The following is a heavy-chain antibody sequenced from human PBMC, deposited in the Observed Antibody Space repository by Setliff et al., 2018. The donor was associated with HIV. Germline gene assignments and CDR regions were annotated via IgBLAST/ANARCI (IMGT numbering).Heavy chain of an antibody. D-gene: IGHD1-26*01. CDR3: ARGVGAAGDY. CDR2: ILPIFNKV. V-gene: IGHV1-69*04. CDR1: GGSFSSYA. J-gene: IGHJ4*02. Sequence: SVKVSCKASGGSFSSYALHWVRQAPGQGLEWMGNILPIFNKVNYAQKFRGRVTITADKSTSTAYMELSSLTSDDAAVYYCARGVGAAGDYWGQGTQVTVSS.